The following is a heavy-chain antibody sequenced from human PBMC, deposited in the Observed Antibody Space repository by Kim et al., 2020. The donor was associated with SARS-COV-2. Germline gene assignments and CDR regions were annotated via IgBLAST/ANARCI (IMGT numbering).Heavy chain of an antibody. V-gene: IGHV3-33*05. D-gene: IGHD3-22*01. CDR2: ISHDERIK. Sequence: GGSLRLSCAASGFTLTSSVIHWVRRAPGKGLEWVALISHDERIKLYGESVKGRFSISRDTSKNTVYLQINTLRVEDMAIYHCARESGSSGRAGWFDPWGQGTLVTVSS. CDR3: ARESGSSGRAGWFDP. J-gene: IGHJ5*02. CDR1: GFTLTSSV.